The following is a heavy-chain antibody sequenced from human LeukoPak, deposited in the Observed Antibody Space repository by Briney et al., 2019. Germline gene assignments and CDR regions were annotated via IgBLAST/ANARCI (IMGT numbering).Heavy chain of an antibody. CDR3: ARSTDRGGVTNWFDP. V-gene: IGHV4-4*07. CDR2: IYTSGST. CDR1: GGSISSYY. Sequence: SETLSLTCTVSGGSISSYYWSWIRQPAGKGLEWIGRIYTSGSTNYNPSLKSRVTMSVDTSKNQFSLKLSSVTAADTAVYYCARSTDRGGVTNWFDPWGQGTLVTVSS. D-gene: IGHD3-16*01. J-gene: IGHJ5*02.